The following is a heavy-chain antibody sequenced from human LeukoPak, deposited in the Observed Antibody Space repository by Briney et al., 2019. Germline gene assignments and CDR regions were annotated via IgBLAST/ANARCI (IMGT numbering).Heavy chain of an antibody. CDR2: ISSSSSTI. CDR3: ARDLAVKGDRDAFDI. CDR1: GFTFSIYS. Sequence: GGSLRLSCAASGFTFSIYSMNWVRQAPGKGLEWVSYISSSSSTIYYADSVKGRFTISRDNAKKSLYLQMNSLRAEDTAVYYCARDLAVKGDRDAFDIWGQGTMVTVSP. J-gene: IGHJ3*02. V-gene: IGHV3-48*01. D-gene: IGHD3-16*01.